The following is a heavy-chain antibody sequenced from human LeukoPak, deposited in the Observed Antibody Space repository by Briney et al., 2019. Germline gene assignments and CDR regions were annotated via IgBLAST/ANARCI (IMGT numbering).Heavy chain of an antibody. CDR1: GYTFTSYG. D-gene: IGHD3-22*01. CDR3: AARSFYDSSGSFDY. Sequence: ASVTVSCKASGYTFTSYGISWVRQAPGQGLEWMGWISTYNGNTNYAQKLQGRVTMTTDTSTGTAYMELRSLRSDDTAVYYCAARSFYDSSGSFDYWGQGTLVTVSS. V-gene: IGHV1-18*01. CDR2: ISTYNGNT. J-gene: IGHJ4*02.